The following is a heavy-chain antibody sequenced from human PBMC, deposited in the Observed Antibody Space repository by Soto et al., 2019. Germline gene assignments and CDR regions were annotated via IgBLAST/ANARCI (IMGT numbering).Heavy chain of an antibody. V-gene: IGHV4-59*01. Sequence: PSETLSLTCTVSGGSISSYYWSWIRQPPGKGLEWIGYIYYSGSTNYNPSLKSRVTISVDTSKNQFSLKLSSVTAADTAVYYCARVLAAAGYYYYYGMDVWGQGTTVTVSS. CDR3: ARVLAAAGYYYYYGMDV. CDR1: GGSISSYY. CDR2: IYYSGST. D-gene: IGHD6-13*01. J-gene: IGHJ6*02.